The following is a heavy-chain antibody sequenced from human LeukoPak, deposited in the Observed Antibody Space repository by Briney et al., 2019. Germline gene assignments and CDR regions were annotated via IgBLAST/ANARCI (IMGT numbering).Heavy chain of an antibody. CDR3: ASPSSTSSGAFDI. Sequence: PSETLSLTCTVSGGSISSGDYYWSWIRQPPGKGLEWIGYIYYSGSTYYNPSLKSRVTISVDTSKNQFSLKLSSVTAADTAVYYCASPSSTSSGAFDIWGQGTMVTASS. V-gene: IGHV4-30-4*08. CDR1: GGSISSGDYY. D-gene: IGHD2-2*01. J-gene: IGHJ3*02. CDR2: IYYSGST.